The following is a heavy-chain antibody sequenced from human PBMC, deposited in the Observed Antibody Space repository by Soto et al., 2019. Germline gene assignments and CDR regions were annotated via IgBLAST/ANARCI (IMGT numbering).Heavy chain of an antibody. J-gene: IGHJ6*02. CDR3: ARVGGYCSSTSCPYYYYGMDV. Sequence: LKISCKGSGYSFTSYWIGWARQMPGKGLEWMGIIYPGDSDTRYSPSFQGQVTISADKSISTAYLQWSSLKASDTAMYYCARVGGYCSSTSCPYYYYGMDVWGQGTTVTVSS. CDR2: IYPGDSDT. D-gene: IGHD2-2*01. CDR1: GYSFTSYW. V-gene: IGHV5-51*01.